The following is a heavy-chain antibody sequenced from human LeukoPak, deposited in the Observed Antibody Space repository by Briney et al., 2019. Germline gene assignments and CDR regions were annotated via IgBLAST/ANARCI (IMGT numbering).Heavy chain of an antibody. Sequence: GSLRLSCAASEFTFNHYAMSWVRQTPVKGLEWVSSISGGGGSTYYADSVKGRFTISRDNSRNTLYMKMNSLRVEDTAVYYCARGVGETLSGWTLDYWGHGTLVAVSS. D-gene: IGHD6-19*01. CDR3: ARGVGETLSGWTLDY. CDR2: ISGGGGST. J-gene: IGHJ4*01. CDR1: EFTFNHYA. V-gene: IGHV3-23*01.